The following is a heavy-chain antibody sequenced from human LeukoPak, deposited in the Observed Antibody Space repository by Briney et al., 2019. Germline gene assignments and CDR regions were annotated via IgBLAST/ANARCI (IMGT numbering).Heavy chain of an antibody. CDR2: IHDDGTTT. J-gene: IGHJ5*02. CDR1: GFTLSDYG. CDR3: ARDFYGRYCTGGSCYYRYWLDP. Sequence: GGSLRLSCAASGFTLSDYGIHWVRQAPGKGLVWVSHIHDDGTTTTYAASVKGRFTISRDNAKNTVYLDMTGLSGEDTAVYYCARDFYGRYCTGGSCYYRYWLDPWGQGTQVTVSS. D-gene: IGHD2-15*01. V-gene: IGHV3-74*03.